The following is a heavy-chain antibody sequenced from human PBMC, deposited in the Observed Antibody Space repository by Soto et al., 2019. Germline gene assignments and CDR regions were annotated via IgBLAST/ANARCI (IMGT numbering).Heavy chain of an antibody. J-gene: IGHJ6*02. V-gene: IGHV5-51*01. CDR2: IYPGDSDT. CDR1: GYTFTNYW. CDR3: AASIFYYGMDV. Sequence: PGESLKISCKCSGYTFTNYWIGLVRQMPGKGLEWMGIIYPGDSDTKYNPSFQGQVTISADKSITTTYLRWTSLKAADTAIYYCAASIFYYGMDVWGQGTLVTVSS.